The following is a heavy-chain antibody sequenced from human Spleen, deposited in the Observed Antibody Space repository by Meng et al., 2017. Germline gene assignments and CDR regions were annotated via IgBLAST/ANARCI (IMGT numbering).Heavy chain of an antibody. Sequence: QVQLVQSGAEVKKPGSSLKVACKTSGGSFSTYTFSWVRQAPGHGLEWMGGLIAVFDKTKAAPRFQDRVTFTADESTSTAYMELSSLTFDDTAVYFCARGRRNEPLFDYWGQGTLVTVSS. V-gene: IGHV1-69*13. CDR3: ARGRRNEPLFDY. J-gene: IGHJ4*02. CDR1: GGSFSTYT. CDR2: LIAVFDKT. D-gene: IGHD1-14*01.